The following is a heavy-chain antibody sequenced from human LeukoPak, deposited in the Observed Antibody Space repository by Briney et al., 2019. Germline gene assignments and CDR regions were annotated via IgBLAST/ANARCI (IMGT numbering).Heavy chain of an antibody. CDR3: AREGGTYCFDY. CDR2: ISNSGGYQ. J-gene: IGHJ4*02. D-gene: IGHD1-26*01. Sequence: GGSLRLSCAASGFTFSSYSMNWVRQAPGKGLEWVSSISNSGGYQYYADSVKGRFTISRDNAKSSLYLQMNSLRAEDTAVYYCAREGGTYCFDYWGQGTLVTVSS. CDR1: GFTFSSYS. V-gene: IGHV3-21*01.